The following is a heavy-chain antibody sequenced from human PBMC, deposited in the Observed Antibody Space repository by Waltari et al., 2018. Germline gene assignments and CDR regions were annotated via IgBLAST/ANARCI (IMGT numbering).Heavy chain of an antibody. Sequence: DVQLVEAGGGLVQPGGSLRLSCAASGFPFSSYEMNWVRQAPGKGLEWVSYISSIGSIIYYADSVKGRFTTSRDNAKNSLSLQMNSLRAEDTAVYYCARSRFGEGGGQDYFDYWGQGTLVTVSS. V-gene: IGHV3-48*03. J-gene: IGHJ4*02. CDR1: GFPFSSYE. D-gene: IGHD3-10*01. CDR2: ISSIGSII. CDR3: ARSRFGEGGGQDYFDY.